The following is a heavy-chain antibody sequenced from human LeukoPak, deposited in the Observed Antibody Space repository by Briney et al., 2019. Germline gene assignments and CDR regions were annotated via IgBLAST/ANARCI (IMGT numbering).Heavy chain of an antibody. J-gene: IGHJ4*02. V-gene: IGHV4-34*01. CDR3: ARGWWYCSGGSCYPTHLFDY. CDR2: INHSGST. CDR1: GGSFSGYY. D-gene: IGHD2-15*01. Sequence: SETLSLTCAVYGGSFSGYYWSWIRQPPGKGLEWIGEINHSGSTNYNPSLKSRVTISVDTSKNQFSLKLSSVTAADTAVYYCARGWWYCSGGSCYPTHLFDYWGQGTLVTVSS.